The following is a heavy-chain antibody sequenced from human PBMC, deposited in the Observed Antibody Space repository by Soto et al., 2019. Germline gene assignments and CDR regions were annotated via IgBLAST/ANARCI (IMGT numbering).Heavy chain of an antibody. CDR3: VRGRYGSEIH. V-gene: IGHV3-53*04. D-gene: IGHD3-10*01. J-gene: IGHJ4*02. CDR2: LYNGGAT. Sequence: GGSLRLSCAASGFIVSSNYMTWVRQAPGKGLEWVSLLYNGGATHYAASVKGRFTISSHSSQNTMFLQMNSLRTEDTATYYCVRGRYGSEIHWGQGTKVTVSS. CDR1: GFIVSSNY.